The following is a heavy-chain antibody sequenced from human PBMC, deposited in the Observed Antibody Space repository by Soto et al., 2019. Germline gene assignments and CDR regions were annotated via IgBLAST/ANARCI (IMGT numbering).Heavy chain of an antibody. J-gene: IGHJ4*02. D-gene: IGHD3-10*01. V-gene: IGHV4-39*01. Sequence: SETLSLTCTVSGGSISSSSYYWGWIRQPPGKGLEWIGSIYYSGSTYYNPSLKSRVTISVDTSKIQFSLKLSSVTAADTAVYYCARHRSITMVRGVISWGQGTLVTVSS. CDR3: ARHRSITMVRGVIS. CDR1: GGSISSSSYY. CDR2: IYYSGST.